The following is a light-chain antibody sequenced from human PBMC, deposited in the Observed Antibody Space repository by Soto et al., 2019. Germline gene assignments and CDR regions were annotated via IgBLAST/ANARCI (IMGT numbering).Light chain of an antibody. CDR3: SSYTSRSTLVV. Sequence: QSALTQPASVSGSPGQSITISCTGTSSDVGGYNYVSWYQRHPGKAPKLLIYDVTNRPSGVSDRFSGSKSASTASLTISGLQAEDEGDYFCSSYTSRSTLVVFGGGTKLTVL. J-gene: IGLJ2*01. CDR1: SSDVGGYNY. V-gene: IGLV2-14*03. CDR2: DVT.